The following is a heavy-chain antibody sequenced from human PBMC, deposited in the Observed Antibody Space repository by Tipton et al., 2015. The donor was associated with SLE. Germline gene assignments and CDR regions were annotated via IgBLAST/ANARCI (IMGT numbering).Heavy chain of an antibody. CDR1: GFTFSSHS. CDR3: AKEGSYDSSGYYYGAGMDV. D-gene: IGHD3-22*01. J-gene: IGHJ6*02. CDR2: ITSGSSYK. V-gene: IGHV3-21*01. Sequence: SLRLSCAASGFTFSSHSMTWVRQAPGKGLEWVSSITSGSSYKYFADSVKGRFAISRDNAKNSLYLQMNSLRAEDTAVYYCAKEGSYDSSGYYYGAGMDVWGQGTTVTVSS.